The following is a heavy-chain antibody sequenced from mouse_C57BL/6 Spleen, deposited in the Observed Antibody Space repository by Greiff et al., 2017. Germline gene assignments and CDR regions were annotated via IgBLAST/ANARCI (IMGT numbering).Heavy chain of an antibody. J-gene: IGHJ4*01. CDR2: IGPNGGGT. Sequence: VQLQQPGAELVKPGASVKLSCKASGYTFTSYWMHWVKQRPGRGLEWIGRIGPNGGGTKYNEKFKSKATLTVTKPSSTAYMQLSSLTSEVSAVYSCASSPSYGSSYGAMDHWGQGTSVTVSS. V-gene: IGHV1-72*01. CDR3: ASSPSYGSSYGAMDH. D-gene: IGHD1-1*01. CDR1: GYTFTSYW.